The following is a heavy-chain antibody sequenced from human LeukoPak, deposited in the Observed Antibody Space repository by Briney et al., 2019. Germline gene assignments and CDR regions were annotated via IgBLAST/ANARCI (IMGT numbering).Heavy chain of an antibody. CDR1: GFTFSSYA. CDR2: ISYDGSNK. D-gene: IGHD6-6*01. Sequence: GGSLRLSCAASGFTFSSYAMHWVRQAPGKGLEWVAVISYDGSNKYYADSAKGRFTISRDNSKNTLYLQMNSLRAEDTAVYYCARDGLSSSSGPPFDYWGQGTLVTVSS. V-gene: IGHV3-30*04. CDR3: ARDGLSSSSGPPFDY. J-gene: IGHJ4*02.